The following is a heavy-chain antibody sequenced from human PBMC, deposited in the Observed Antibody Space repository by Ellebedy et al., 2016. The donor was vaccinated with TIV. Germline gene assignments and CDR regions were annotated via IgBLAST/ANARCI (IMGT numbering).Heavy chain of an antibody. CDR3: ARVGSCSDGSCFYIDY. Sequence: PGGSLRLSCVTSGFNFSNYAMSWVRLAPGGGVDWVSPVSQTGFATYYAESVKGRFTISKDNSNNTLSLQMSSLRVEDTALYYCARVGSCSDGSCFYIDYWGQGTLVTVSS. J-gene: IGHJ4*02. CDR2: VSQTGFAT. D-gene: IGHD2-2*03. CDR1: GFNFSNYA. V-gene: IGHV3-23*01.